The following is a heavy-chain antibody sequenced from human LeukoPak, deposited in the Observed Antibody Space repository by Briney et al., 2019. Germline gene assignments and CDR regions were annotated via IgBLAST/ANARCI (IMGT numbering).Heavy chain of an antibody. CDR3: AASSEQQLVPEYYYYYYGMDV. Sequence: ASVKVSCKASGFTFTTSAIQWVRQARGQRLEWIGWIVVGSGNRNYAQKFQERVTITRDMSTSTAYMEVDSLRFEDTAVYYCAASSEQQLVPEYYYYYYGMDVWGQGTTVTVSS. J-gene: IGHJ6*02. CDR1: GFTFTTSA. D-gene: IGHD6-13*01. CDR2: IVVGSGNR. V-gene: IGHV1-58*02.